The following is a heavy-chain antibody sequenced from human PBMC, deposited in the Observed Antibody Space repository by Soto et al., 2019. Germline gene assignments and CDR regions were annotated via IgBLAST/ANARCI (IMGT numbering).Heavy chain of an antibody. CDR1: GFTFSSYW. V-gene: IGHV3-74*01. J-gene: IGHJ4*02. CDR2: INSDGSST. CDR3: ARVFSGSYSGY. D-gene: IGHD1-26*01. Sequence: EVQLVESGGGLVQPGGSLRLSCAASGFTFSSYWMHWVRQAPGKGLVWVSRINSDGSSTSYADSVKGRFTISRDNAKDTLSLPMISLRAEDTAVGYCARVFSGSYSGYWGQGTLVTVSS.